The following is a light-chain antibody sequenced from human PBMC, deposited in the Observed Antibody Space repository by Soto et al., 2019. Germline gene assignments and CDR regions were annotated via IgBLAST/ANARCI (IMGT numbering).Light chain of an antibody. CDR3: QQSYSTPQT. V-gene: IGKV1-39*01. Sequence: DIQMTQSPSSLSASVGDRVTISCRASQTISTYLNWYQQKPGKAPKLLICAASTLQSGVPSRFSSSGSETDFTLTISSLRPEDFATYYCQQSYSTPQTFGQGTKVEI. CDR1: QTISTY. CDR2: AAS. J-gene: IGKJ1*01.